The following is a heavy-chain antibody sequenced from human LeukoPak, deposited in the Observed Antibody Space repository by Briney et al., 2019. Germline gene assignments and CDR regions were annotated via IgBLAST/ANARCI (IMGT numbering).Heavy chain of an antibody. CDR2: IYTSGST. CDR1: GGSISSSGYY. CDR3: ARAGAAARYDLDY. V-gene: IGHV4-61*05. J-gene: IGHJ4*02. Sequence: SETLSLTCTVSGGSISSSGYYWGWLRQPPGKGLEWIGRIYTSGSTNYNPSLKSRVTMSVDTSKNQFSLKLSSVTAADTAVYYCARAGAAARYDLDYWGQGTLVTVSS. D-gene: IGHD6-13*01.